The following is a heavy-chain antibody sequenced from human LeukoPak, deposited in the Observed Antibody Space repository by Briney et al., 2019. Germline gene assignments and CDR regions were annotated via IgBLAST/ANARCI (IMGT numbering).Heavy chain of an antibody. J-gene: IGHJ4*02. Sequence: SETLSLTCTVSGGSISSYYWSWIRQPPGKGLEWIGYIYYSGSTNYDPSLKSRVTISVDTSKNQFSLKLSSVTAADTAVYYCARGVYIAAAQYAYWGQGTLVTVSS. D-gene: IGHD6-13*01. CDR1: GGSISSYY. CDR2: IYYSGST. CDR3: ARGVYIAAAQYAY. V-gene: IGHV4-59*01.